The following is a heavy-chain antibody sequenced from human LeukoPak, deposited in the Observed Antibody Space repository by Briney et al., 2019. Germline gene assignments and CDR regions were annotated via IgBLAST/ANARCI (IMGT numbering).Heavy chain of an antibody. J-gene: IGHJ4*02. CDR2: IRSKAYGGTT. CDR1: GFTFGDYA. D-gene: IGHD1-1*01. Sequence: PGGSLRLSCTASGFTFGDYAMSWVRQAPGKGLEWVGFIRSKAYGGTTEYAASVKGRFTISRDDSKSIAYLQMNSLKTEDTAVYYCAKTGTPWYYFDYWGQGTLVTVSS. CDR3: AKTGTPWYYFDY. V-gene: IGHV3-49*04.